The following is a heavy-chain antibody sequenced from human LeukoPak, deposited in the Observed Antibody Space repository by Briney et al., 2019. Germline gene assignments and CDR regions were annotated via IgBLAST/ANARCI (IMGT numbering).Heavy chain of an antibody. CDR3: ASPEATTTPPPYSMDV. CDR2: VYYWGSP. D-gene: IGHD5-12*01. J-gene: IGHJ6*02. Sequence: SEALSVTRMVSLGSIIRGVYYGSWTRHHPGEGLEWIGYVYYWGSPYYNPPHKTRATISVDTSKNQCSLKLSSVTAADTAVYYCASPEATTTPPPYSMDVWGQGTTVTVSS. V-gene: IGHV4-31*03. CDR1: LGSIIRGVYY.